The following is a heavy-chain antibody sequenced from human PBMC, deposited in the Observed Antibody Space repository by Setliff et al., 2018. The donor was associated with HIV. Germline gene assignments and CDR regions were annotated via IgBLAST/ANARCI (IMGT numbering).Heavy chain of an antibody. V-gene: IGHV4-61*09. D-gene: IGHD2-15*01. Sequence: SETLSLTCTVSGGSISSGSYYWSWIRQPAGKGLEWIGHIYTSGSTNYNPSLKSRVTISVDTSKNQFSLKLSSVTAADTAVYCCARRVVLSYGYYFDYWGQGTLVTVSS. J-gene: IGHJ4*02. CDR2: IYTSGST. CDR1: GGSISSGSYY. CDR3: ARRVVLSYGYYFDY.